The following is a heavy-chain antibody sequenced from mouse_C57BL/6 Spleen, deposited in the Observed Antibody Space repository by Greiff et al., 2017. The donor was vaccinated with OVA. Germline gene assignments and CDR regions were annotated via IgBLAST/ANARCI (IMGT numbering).Heavy chain of an antibody. CDR2: ISYDGSN. Sequence: EVKLQESGPGLVKPSQSLSLTCSVTGYSITSGYYWNWIRQFPGNKLEWMGYISYDGSNNYNPSLKNRISITRDTSKNQFFLKLNSVTTEDTATYYCAREGNSNYFFAYWGQGTLVTVSA. J-gene: IGHJ3*01. V-gene: IGHV3-6*01. CDR1: GYSITSGYY. CDR3: AREGNSNYFFAY. D-gene: IGHD2-5*01.